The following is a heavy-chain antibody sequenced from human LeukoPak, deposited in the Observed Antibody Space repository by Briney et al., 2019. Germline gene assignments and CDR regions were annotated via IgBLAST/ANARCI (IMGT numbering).Heavy chain of an antibody. CDR1: GGSISNTNW. V-gene: IGHV4-4*02. Sequence: PSETLTLTCGVSGGSISNTNWWTWVRQPPGKGLEWIGEVNLQGSTNYNPSLKSRVAISVDKSENHISLKLNSVTAGDTAVYYCAREGATHHPLDYSGQGTLVTVAS. J-gene: IGHJ4*02. D-gene: IGHD1-14*01. CDR3: AREGATHHPLDY. CDR2: VNLQGST.